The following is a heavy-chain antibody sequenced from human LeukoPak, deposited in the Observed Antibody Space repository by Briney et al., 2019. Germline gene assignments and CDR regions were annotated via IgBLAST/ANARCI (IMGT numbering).Heavy chain of an antibody. D-gene: IGHD6-6*01. CDR3: ASSIAARRYYFDY. CDR2: IYYSGST. Sequence: SETLSLTCTVSGGSISSYYWSWIRQPPGKGLEWIGYIYYSGSTNYNPSLKRRVTISVDPSKNQFSLKLSSVTAADTAVYYCASSIAARRYYFDYWGQGTLVTVSS. CDR1: GGSISSYY. V-gene: IGHV4-59*01. J-gene: IGHJ4*02.